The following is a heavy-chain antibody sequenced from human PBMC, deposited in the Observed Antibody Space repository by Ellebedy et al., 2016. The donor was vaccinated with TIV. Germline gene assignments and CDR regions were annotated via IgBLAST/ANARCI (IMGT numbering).Heavy chain of an antibody. CDR1: GVSADSANYY. D-gene: IGHD3-10*01. CDR3: SGAYGRATPKY. J-gene: IGHJ4*02. CDR2: FYSSGST. Sequence: MPSETLSLTCTVSGVSADSANYYWTWSRQPPGKGLEWIGYFYSSGSTDYKPFLKSRVAISVDTSKNQFSLKLSSVTAADTAVYFCSGAYGRATPKYWGQGTLVTVSS. V-gene: IGHV4-61*01.